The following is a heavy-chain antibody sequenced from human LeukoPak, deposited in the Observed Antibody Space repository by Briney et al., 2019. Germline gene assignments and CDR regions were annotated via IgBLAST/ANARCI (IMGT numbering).Heavy chain of an antibody. CDR2: ISSSSSYL. CDR3: ARVHIVVVPAAIPDDDYYYYYYMDV. D-gene: IGHD2-2*02. Sequence: GGSLRLSCAASGFTFSSYSMNWVRQAPGKGLEWVSSISSSSSYLYSAASVKGRFTISRDIAKNSLYLQMNSLRAEDTAVYYCARVHIVVVPAAIPDDDYYYYYYMDVWGKGTTVTVSS. J-gene: IGHJ6*03. V-gene: IGHV3-21*01. CDR1: GFTFSSYS.